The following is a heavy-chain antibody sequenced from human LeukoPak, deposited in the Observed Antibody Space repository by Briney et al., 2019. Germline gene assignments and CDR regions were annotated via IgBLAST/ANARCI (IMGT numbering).Heavy chain of an antibody. CDR1: EFTFSSYS. Sequence: PGGSLRLSCAASEFTFSSYSMNWVRQPPGKGLEWIGEINHSGSTNYNPSLKSRVTISLDTSKNQFSLKLSSVTAADTAIYYCAREAAIATAIVWFDPWGQGTLVTVSS. D-gene: IGHD5-18*01. J-gene: IGHJ5*02. CDR3: AREAAIATAIVWFDP. CDR2: INHSGST. V-gene: IGHV4-34*01.